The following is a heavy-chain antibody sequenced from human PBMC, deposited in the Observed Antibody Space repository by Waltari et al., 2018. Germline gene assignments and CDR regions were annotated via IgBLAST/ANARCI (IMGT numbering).Heavy chain of an antibody. CDR1: GDSLFTTSVA. CDR3: ARGKFTAFDI. CDR2: TYYRSQWRN. J-gene: IGHJ3*02. Sequence: QVQLQQSGPGLVKPSQTLSLTCAVSGDSLFTTSVAWNWIRQSPSRCLEWLGMTYYRSQWRNDYALSVKGRITVHPDTSKNHFSLQLDSVTPDDTAVYYCARGKFTAFDIWGQGTMVTVSS. V-gene: IGHV6-1*01.